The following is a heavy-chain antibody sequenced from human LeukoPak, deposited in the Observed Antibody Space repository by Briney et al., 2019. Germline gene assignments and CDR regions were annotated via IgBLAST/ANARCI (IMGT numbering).Heavy chain of an antibody. CDR3: ARGGYHGSGSDDAFDT. CDR2: IFYRGST. D-gene: IGHD3-10*01. V-gene: IGHV4-59*01. Sequence: SETLSLTCTVSGDSISRYYGSWIRQPPGKRLEGIRYIFYRGSTNYNPSLKSQASISEATSKNQFSLNLSSWTAADTAVYYCARGGYHGSGSDDAFDTWGQGAMGTVSS. CDR1: GDSISRYY. J-gene: IGHJ3*02.